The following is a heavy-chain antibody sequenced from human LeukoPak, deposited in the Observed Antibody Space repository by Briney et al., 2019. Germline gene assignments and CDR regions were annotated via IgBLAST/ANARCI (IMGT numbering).Heavy chain of an antibody. CDR2: IYSGGST. CDR1: GFTFSSYS. D-gene: IGHD3-10*01. J-gene: IGHJ4*02. CDR3: ARESDRGRYFDY. Sequence: GGSLRLSCAASGFTFSSYSMNWVRQAPGKGLGWVSVIYSGGSTYYADSVKGRFTISRDNSKNTLYLQMSSLRAEDTAVYYCARESDRGRYFDYWGQGTLVTVSS. V-gene: IGHV3-66*01.